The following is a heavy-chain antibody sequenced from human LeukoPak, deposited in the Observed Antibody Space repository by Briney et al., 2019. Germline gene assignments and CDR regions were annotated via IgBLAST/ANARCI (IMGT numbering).Heavy chain of an antibody. Sequence: GGSLRLSCAASGFSFSNYALSWVRQAPGKGLEWVSAISASGGSAYYADSVKGRFTISRDNSKNTLYLQMDSLRAEDTAVYYCAKDAPEYYDFWSGYYSNAFDIWGQGTMVTVSS. CDR3: AKDAPEYYDFWSGYYSNAFDI. CDR2: ISASGGSA. D-gene: IGHD3-3*01. J-gene: IGHJ3*02. V-gene: IGHV3-23*01. CDR1: GFSFSNYA.